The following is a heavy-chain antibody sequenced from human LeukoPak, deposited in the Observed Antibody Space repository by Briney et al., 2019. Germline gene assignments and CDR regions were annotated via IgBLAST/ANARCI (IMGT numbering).Heavy chain of an antibody. CDR1: ALTFSNAW. V-gene: IGHV3-15*01. CDR3: TTENWNDLTLYGLDV. D-gene: IGHD1-1*01. J-gene: IGHJ6*02. Sequence: PGGSLRLSCAASALTFSNAWMSWVRPAPGKGLEWVGRIKSETDGGTTDYAAPVKGRFSISRDDSKNTLYLQMNSLKTEDTAVYYCTTENWNDLTLYGLDVWGQGTAVTVSS. CDR2: IKSETDGGTT.